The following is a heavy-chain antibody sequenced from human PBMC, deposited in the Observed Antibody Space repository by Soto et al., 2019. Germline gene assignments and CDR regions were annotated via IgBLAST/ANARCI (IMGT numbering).Heavy chain of an antibody. D-gene: IGHD1-26*01. CDR3: AKEQSGGYWRTAAY. CDR1: GFTFSSCG. V-gene: IGHV3-30*18. J-gene: IGHJ4*02. Sequence: QVQLVESGGGVVQPGRSLRLSCAASGFTFSSCGMHWVRQAPGKGLEWVAVVTYEENEIHYADSVKGRFSISRDNSKNSVYLQMDSLRVEATAVYYCAKEQSGGYWRTAAYWGQGTLITVSS. CDR2: VTYEENEI.